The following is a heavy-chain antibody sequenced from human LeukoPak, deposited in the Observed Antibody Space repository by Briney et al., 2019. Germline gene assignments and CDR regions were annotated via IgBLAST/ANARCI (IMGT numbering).Heavy chain of an antibody. D-gene: IGHD3-3*01. V-gene: IGHV1-8*03. CDR1: GYTFTSYD. CDR3: ARGQTYDFWSGYYYYYYYMDV. J-gene: IGHJ6*03. Sequence: ASVKVSCKASGYTFTSYDINWVRQATGQGLEWMGWMNPNSGNAGYAQKFQGRVTITRNTSISTAYMELSSLRSEDTAVCYCARGQTYDFWSGYYYYYYYMDVWGKGTTVTVSS. CDR2: MNPNSGNA.